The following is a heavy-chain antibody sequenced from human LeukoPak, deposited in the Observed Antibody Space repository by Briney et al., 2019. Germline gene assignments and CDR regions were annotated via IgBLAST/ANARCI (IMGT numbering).Heavy chain of an antibody. CDR2: IIGSAVNT. CDR3: AKYTSGTSYRGLDQ. CDR1: GLTVSSYA. D-gene: IGHD3-10*01. J-gene: IGHJ4*02. V-gene: IGHV3-23*01. Sequence: GESLRLSCGASGLTVSSYAMSWVRQAPGKGLEWVSTIIGSAVNTYYADSVKGRFTISRDDSKSTVYLQMNSLRAEDTAVYSCAKYTSGTSYRGLDQWGQGTLVTVSS.